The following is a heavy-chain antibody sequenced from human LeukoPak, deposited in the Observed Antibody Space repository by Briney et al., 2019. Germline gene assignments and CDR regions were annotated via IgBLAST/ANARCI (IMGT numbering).Heavy chain of an antibody. Sequence: GGSLRLSCAASEFTFSSYSMNWVRQAPGKGLEWVAVISYDGSNKYYADSVKGRFTISRDNSKNTLYLQMNSLRAEDTAVYYCANGYYDSSGYYGLDAFDIWGQGTMVTVSS. CDR2: ISYDGSNK. D-gene: IGHD3-22*01. V-gene: IGHV3-30*18. CDR3: ANGYYDSSGYYGLDAFDI. J-gene: IGHJ3*02. CDR1: EFTFSSYS.